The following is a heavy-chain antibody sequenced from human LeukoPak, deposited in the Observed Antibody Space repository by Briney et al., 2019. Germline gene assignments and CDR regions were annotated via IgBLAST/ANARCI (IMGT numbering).Heavy chain of an antibody. Sequence: PGGSLRLSCAASGFTFSSYPISWVRQAPGKGLEWVSAISGSGGSTYYADSVKGRFTISRDNSKNTLYLQMNSLRAEDTAVYYCAKDTLAVVGPAAIDYWGQGTLVTVSS. V-gene: IGHV3-23*01. CDR1: GFTFSSYP. CDR3: AKDTLAVVGPAAIDY. D-gene: IGHD2-2*01. J-gene: IGHJ4*02. CDR2: ISGSGGST.